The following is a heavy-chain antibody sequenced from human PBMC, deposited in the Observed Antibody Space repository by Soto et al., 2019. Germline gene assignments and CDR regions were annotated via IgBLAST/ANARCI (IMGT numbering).Heavy chain of an antibody. CDR1: GFTFSSYW. J-gene: IGHJ4*02. CDR3: AAEYYSDSGGGNY. CDR2: IKQDGSEI. D-gene: IGHD3-22*01. Sequence: PGGSLRLSCAASGFTFSSYWMSWVRQAPGKGLEWVANIKQDGSEIYYVDSAKGRFTISRDNAKNSLYLQMNSLRAEDAAVYFCAAEYYSDSGGGNYWGQGTLVTVSS. V-gene: IGHV3-7*01.